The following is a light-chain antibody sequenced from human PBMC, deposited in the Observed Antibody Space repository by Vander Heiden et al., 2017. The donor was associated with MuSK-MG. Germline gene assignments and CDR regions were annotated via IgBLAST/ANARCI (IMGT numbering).Light chain of an antibody. J-gene: IGLJ1*01. V-gene: IGLV2-14*01. CDR2: DVS. Sequence: QSALTKPASVSGSPGQSITISCTGTSSDVGGYNYVSWYQQHPGKSPNLMIYDVSNRPAGVSNRFSGSKSGNTASLTISGLQAEDEADYYCSSYTSSSTHVFGTGTKVTVL. CDR1: SSDVGGYNY. CDR3: SSYTSSSTHV.